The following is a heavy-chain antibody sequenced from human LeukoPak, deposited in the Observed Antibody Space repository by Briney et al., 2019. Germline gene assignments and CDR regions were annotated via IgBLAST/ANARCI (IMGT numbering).Heavy chain of an antibody. CDR1: GYTFTGYY. CDR2: INPNSGGT. D-gene: IGHD4-23*01. CDR3: AREWNDYGGNSLDY. J-gene: IGHJ4*02. Sequence: ASVKVSCKASGYTFTGYYMHWVRQAPGQGLEWMGWINPNSGGTNYAQKFQGRVTMTRDTSISTAYMELSSLRSEDTAVYYCAREWNDYGGNSLDYWGQGTLVTVSS. V-gene: IGHV1-2*02.